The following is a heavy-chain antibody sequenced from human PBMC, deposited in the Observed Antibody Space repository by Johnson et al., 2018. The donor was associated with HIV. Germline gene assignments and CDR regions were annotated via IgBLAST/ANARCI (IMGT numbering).Heavy chain of an antibody. J-gene: IGHJ3*02. V-gene: IGHV3-30-3*01. Sequence: QVQLVESGGGVVQPGRSLRLSCAASGFTFSSYAMHWVRQAPGKGLEWVAVISYDRSNKYYADSVKGRFTISRDNSKNTLFLQMNSLRAEDTAVYYCAREREFTMCDAFDIWGQGTMVTVSS. CDR1: GFTFSSYA. CDR2: ISYDRSNK. D-gene: IGHD3-10*02. CDR3: AREREFTMCDAFDI.